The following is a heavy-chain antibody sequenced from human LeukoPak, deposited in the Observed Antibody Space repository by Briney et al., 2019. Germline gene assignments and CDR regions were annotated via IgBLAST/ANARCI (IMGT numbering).Heavy chain of an antibody. CDR2: MNPNSGNT. J-gene: IGHJ4*02. V-gene: IGHV1-8*03. D-gene: IGHD3-10*01. Sequence: ASVKVSCKASGYTFTSYGISWVRQAPGQGLEWMGWMNPNSGNTGYAQKFQGRVTITRNTSISTAYMELSSLRSEDTAVYYCAMVRGVYFDYWGQGTLVTVSS. CDR1: GYTFTSYG. CDR3: AMVRGVYFDY.